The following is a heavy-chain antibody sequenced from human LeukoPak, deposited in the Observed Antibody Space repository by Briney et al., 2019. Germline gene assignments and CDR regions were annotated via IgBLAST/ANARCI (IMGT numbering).Heavy chain of an antibody. J-gene: IGHJ5*02. D-gene: IGHD6-19*01. CDR2: INPNSGGT. CDR1: GYTFTGYY. CDR3: AREEVVAGNPVTNWFDP. V-gene: IGHV1-2*02. Sequence: ASVKVSCKASGYTFTGYYMHWVRQAPGQGLEWMGWINPNSGGTNYAQKFQGRVTMTRDTSISTAYMELSRLRSDDTAVYNCAREEVVAGNPVTNWFDPWGQGTLVTVSS.